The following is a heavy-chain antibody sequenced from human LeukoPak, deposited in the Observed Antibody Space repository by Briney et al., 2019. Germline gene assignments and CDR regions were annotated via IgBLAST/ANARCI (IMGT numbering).Heavy chain of an antibody. CDR2: IRPDGSEQ. D-gene: IGHD4-11*01. CDR3: AGRDSARNPWAY. Sequence: GGSLRLSCAASGFTFTNFWMNWIRRAPGRGLEWVANIRPDGSEQFYVDSVKGRFTISRDNAKNSVYLQMNSLRADDTAVYYCAGRDSARNPWAYWGQGTLVTVSA. V-gene: IGHV3-7*01. J-gene: IGHJ4*02. CDR1: GFTFTNFW.